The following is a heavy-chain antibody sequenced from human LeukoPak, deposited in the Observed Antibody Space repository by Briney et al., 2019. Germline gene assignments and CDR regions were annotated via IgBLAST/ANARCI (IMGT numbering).Heavy chain of an antibody. CDR1: GFSFNSYS. CDR2: ISSSSRYI. Sequence: GGSLRLSCAASGFSFNSYSMNWVRQAPGKGLEWVSSISSSSRYIYYADSMEGRFTISRDNAKNSLYLQMDSLRAEDTAVYYCARVRSPPLEHTYYYYYYMDVWGKGTTVTVS. J-gene: IGHJ6*03. D-gene: IGHD1/OR15-1a*01. CDR3: ARVRSPPLEHTYYYYYYMDV. V-gene: IGHV3-21*06.